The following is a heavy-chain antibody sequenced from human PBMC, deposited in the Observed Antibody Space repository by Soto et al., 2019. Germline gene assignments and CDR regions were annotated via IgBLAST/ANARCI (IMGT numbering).Heavy chain of an antibody. V-gene: IGHV3-23*01. CDR2: LVGSGADK. CDR1: GFNFPAYA. CDR3: TTAPLPTDAFDI. J-gene: IGHJ3*02. D-gene: IGHD1-26*01. Sequence: GGSLRLSCAASGFNFPAYAMNWVRQAPGKGLQRVSALVGSGADKNYADYVRGRFTVSRDNSRNTLYLQMNSLRAEDTAVYYFTTAPLPTDAFDIWGQGTMVTVSS.